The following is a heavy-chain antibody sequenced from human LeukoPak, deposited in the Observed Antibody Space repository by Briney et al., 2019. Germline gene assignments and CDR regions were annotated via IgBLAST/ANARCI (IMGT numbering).Heavy chain of an antibody. V-gene: IGHV1-2*02. Sequence: ASVKVSCKASGYTFTGYYMHWVRQAPGQGLEWMGWINPNSGGTNYAQKFQGRVTMTRDTSISTAYMELSRLRSDDTAVYYCARPVVVAATFDWFDPWGQGTQVTVSS. CDR3: ARPVVVAATFDWFDP. J-gene: IGHJ5*02. CDR2: INPNSGGT. D-gene: IGHD2-15*01. CDR1: GYTFTGYY.